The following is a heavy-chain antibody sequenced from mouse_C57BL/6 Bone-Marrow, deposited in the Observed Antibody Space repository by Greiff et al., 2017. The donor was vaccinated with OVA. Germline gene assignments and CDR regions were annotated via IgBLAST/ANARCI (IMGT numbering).Heavy chain of an antibody. CDR1: GYTFTSYW. D-gene: IGHD2-1*01. Sequence: QVQLQQPGAELVRPGSSVKLSCKASGYTFTSYWMHWVKQRPIQGLEWIGNIDPSDSETHYNQKFKDKATLTVDKSSSTAYMQLSSLTSEDSAVYYCARALYGNYVDFDYWGQGTTLTVSS. CDR3: ARALYGNYVDFDY. V-gene: IGHV1-52*01. J-gene: IGHJ2*01. CDR2: IDPSDSET.